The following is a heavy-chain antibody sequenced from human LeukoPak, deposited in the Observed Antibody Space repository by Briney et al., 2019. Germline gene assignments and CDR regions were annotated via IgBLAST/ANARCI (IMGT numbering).Heavy chain of an antibody. D-gene: IGHD1-26*01. Sequence: PGGSRRPSGAASGFTFSTIWMSWVRQPQGKGRGWGANIKQDGSEKYYVDSVKGRFTISRDNAKNSLYLQMNSPRAEDTAVYYCARDSIVGAYYFDYWGQGTLVTVSS. CDR3: ARDSIVGAYYFDY. CDR1: GFTFSTIW. J-gene: IGHJ4*02. CDR2: IKQDGSEK. V-gene: IGHV3-7*01.